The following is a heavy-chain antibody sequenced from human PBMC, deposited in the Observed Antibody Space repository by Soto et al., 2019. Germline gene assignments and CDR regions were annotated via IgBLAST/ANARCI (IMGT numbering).Heavy chain of an antibody. Sequence: EVRLVESGGGLVQPGGSLRLSCATSGFTFSSRWMHWVSQAPGKGLVWVSYINSDGSTTTYADSVKGRFTISRDNAKNTVYRQMNRLRVDDTAVYYCARDTSYSTDYWGQGTLVTVSS. CDR1: GFTFSSRW. V-gene: IGHV3-74*01. CDR3: ARDTSYSTDY. D-gene: IGHD2-2*01. CDR2: INSDGSTT. J-gene: IGHJ4*02.